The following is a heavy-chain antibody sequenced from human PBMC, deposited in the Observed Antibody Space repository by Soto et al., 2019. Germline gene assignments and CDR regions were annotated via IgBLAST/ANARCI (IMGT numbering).Heavy chain of an antibody. CDR2: INPTTGRA. CDR3: ARGYCGSSSCSDYCDC. J-gene: IGHJ4*02. Sequence: SLKDSCKGSGSTFIGNYMHWVRQAPGQVLDWLALINPTTGRANYAHKFLGRVTMTWAPSISTAYMELNRLRSDDTAIYYCARGYCGSSSCSDYCDCWRQGTLVRVSS. CDR1: GSTFIGNY. D-gene: IGHD2-15*01. V-gene: IGHV1-2*07.